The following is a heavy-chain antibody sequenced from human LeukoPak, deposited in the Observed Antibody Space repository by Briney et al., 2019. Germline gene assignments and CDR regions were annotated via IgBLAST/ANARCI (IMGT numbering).Heavy chain of an antibody. CDR1: GFTVSSNY. CDR2: INSDGSST. J-gene: IGHJ4*02. Sequence: GGSLRLSCAASGFTVSSNYMSWVRQAPGKGLVWVSRINSDGSSTSYADSVKGRFTISRDNSKNTLYLQMNSLRAEDTAVYYCAKDIRSMVRGVNYWGQGTLVTVSS. CDR3: AKDIRSMVRGVNY. D-gene: IGHD3-10*01. V-gene: IGHV3-74*01.